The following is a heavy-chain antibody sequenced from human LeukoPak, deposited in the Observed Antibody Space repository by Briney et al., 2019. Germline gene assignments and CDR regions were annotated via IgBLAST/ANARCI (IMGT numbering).Heavy chain of an antibody. Sequence: GGSLRLSCAASGFTFSGSAMHWVRQASGKGLEWVGRIRSKAHSYATAYAASVKGRFTISRDDSRNTVYLQMNSLKTEDTAVYYCTSYYFHSSGYYPTDYWGQGTLVTVSS. J-gene: IGHJ4*02. CDR3: TSYYFHSSGYYPTDY. D-gene: IGHD3-22*01. V-gene: IGHV3-73*01. CDR1: GFTFSGSA. CDR2: IRSKAHSYAT.